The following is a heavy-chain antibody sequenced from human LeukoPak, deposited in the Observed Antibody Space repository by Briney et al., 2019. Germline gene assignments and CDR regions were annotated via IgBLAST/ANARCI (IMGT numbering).Heavy chain of an antibody. CDR1: GGSISSGDYY. D-gene: IGHD2-15*01. J-gene: IGHJ5*02. CDR3: ARVLDGYCSGGSCSQINWFDP. CDR2: IYYSGST. Sequence: SQTLSLTCTVSGGSISSGDYYWSWIRQPPGKGLEWIGSIYYSGSTNYNPSLKSRVTISVDTSKNQFSLKLSSVTAADTAVYYCARVLDGYCSGGSCSQINWFDPWGQGTLVTVSS. V-gene: IGHV4-39*07.